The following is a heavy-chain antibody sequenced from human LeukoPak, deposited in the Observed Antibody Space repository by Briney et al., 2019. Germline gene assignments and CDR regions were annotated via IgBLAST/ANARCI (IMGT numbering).Heavy chain of an antibody. CDR3: ARGGRYSSRLNWFDP. J-gene: IGHJ5*02. CDR1: GGSFSGYY. Sequence: SETLSLTCAVYGGSFSGYYWSWIRQPPGKGLEWIGEINHSGSTNYNPSLKSRVTISVDTSKNQFSLKLSSVTAAGTAVYYCARGGRYSSRLNWFDPWGQGTLVTVSS. D-gene: IGHD6-13*01. V-gene: IGHV4-34*01. CDR2: INHSGST.